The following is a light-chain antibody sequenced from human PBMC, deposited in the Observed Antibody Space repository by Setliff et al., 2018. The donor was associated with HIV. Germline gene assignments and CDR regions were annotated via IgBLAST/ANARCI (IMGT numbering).Light chain of an antibody. CDR2: QAS. CDR3: CSNTGSHTSV. CDR1: SGDVGRYNL. Sequence: QSALTQPASVPGSPGQSITISCTGTSGDVGRYNLVSWYQQQPGKPPKLMIYQASKRPSGVSNRFSGSKSGNTASLTISGLQAEDEADYYCCSNTGSHTSVFGTGTKVTVL. J-gene: IGLJ1*01. V-gene: IGLV2-23*01.